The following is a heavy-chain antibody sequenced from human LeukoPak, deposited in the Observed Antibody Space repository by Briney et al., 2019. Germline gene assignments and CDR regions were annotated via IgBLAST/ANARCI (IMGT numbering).Heavy chain of an antibody. D-gene: IGHD2-2*02. CDR1: GFTFNEHS. J-gene: IGHJ6*03. V-gene: IGHV3-30-3*01. CDR3: ARGGSCSGTNCYTPDNYYYYYMDV. CDR2: ISYDGRKT. Sequence: GGSLRLSCAAPGFTFNEHSFHWVRQAPGKGLEWVAVISYDGRKTFYADSLKGRFTISRDNSKNTVYLYVNSLRSEDTAVYYCARGGSCSGTNCYTPDNYYYYYMDVWGKGTTVSVSS.